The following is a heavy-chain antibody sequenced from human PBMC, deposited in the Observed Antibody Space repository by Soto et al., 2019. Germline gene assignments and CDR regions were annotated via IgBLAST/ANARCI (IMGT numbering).Heavy chain of an antibody. CDR2: IIPILGIA. D-gene: IGHD5-12*01. J-gene: IGHJ5*02. CDR1: GGTFSSYT. CDR3: AGGSYDGYGP. V-gene: IGHV1-69*02. Sequence: QVQLVQSGAEVKKPGSSVKVSCKASGGTFSSYTISWVRQAPGQGLEWMGRIIPILGIANYAQKFQGRVTITADKSTSTAYMELSSLRSEDTAVYSCAGGSYDGYGPWGQEPWSPSPQ.